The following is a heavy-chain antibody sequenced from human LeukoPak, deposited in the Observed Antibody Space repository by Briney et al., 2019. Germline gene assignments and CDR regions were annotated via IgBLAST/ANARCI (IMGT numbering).Heavy chain of an antibody. Sequence: GGSLRLSCAASGFTFSTYSMNWVRQAPGKGLEWVSSISGSSNFIYYADSVKGRFTISRDNAQNSLYLQMNSLRAEDTAVYYCARHSFGVGYNNFDYWGQGTLVTVSS. V-gene: IGHV3-21*01. CDR2: ISGSSNFI. J-gene: IGHJ4*02. D-gene: IGHD5-24*01. CDR1: GFTFSTYS. CDR3: ARHSFGVGYNNFDY.